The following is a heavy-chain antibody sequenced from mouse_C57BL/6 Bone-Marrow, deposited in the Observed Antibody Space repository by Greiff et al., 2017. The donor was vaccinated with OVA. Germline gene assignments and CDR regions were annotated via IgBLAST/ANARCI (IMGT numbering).Heavy chain of an antibody. CDR3: TTRGPLYYFDY. V-gene: IGHV14-4*01. Sequence: EVKLMESGAELVRPGASVKLSCTASGFNIKDDYMHWVKQRPEQGLEWIGWIDPENGDTEYASKFQGKATITADTSSNTAYLQLSSLTSEDTAVYYCTTRGPLYYFDYWGQGTTLTVSS. J-gene: IGHJ2*01. CDR1: GFNIKDDY. CDR2: IDPENGDT.